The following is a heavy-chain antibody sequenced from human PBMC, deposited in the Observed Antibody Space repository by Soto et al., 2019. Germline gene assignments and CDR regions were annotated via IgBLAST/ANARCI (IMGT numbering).Heavy chain of an antibody. Sequence: QGQLQESGPGLVKPSQTLSLTCTVSGGSISSTISYWSWIRQHPGEGPEWLGDIYYTGTTYYNPSLKSRVIISVDTSENQFSLKLTSVTVADTAVYYCAREGGSGVDYWGQGALVTVSS. CDR2: IYYTGTT. CDR3: AREGGSGVDY. V-gene: IGHV4-31*03. D-gene: IGHD3-16*01. CDR1: GGSISSTISY. J-gene: IGHJ4*02.